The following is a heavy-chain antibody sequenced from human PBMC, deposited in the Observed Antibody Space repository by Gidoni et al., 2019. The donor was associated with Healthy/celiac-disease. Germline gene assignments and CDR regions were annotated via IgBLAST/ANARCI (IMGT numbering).Heavy chain of an antibody. D-gene: IGHD1-26*01. J-gene: IGHJ4*02. CDR2: ISYDGSNK. CDR3: AKDRKWERLNSPFDY. V-gene: IGHV3-30*18. Sequence: QVQLVESGGGVVQPGRSLRLSCAASGFTFSSYGMHWVRQAPGKGLEWVAVISYDGSNKYYADSVKGRFTISRDNSKNTLYLQMNSLRAEDTAVYYCAKDRKWERLNSPFDYWGQGTLVTVSS. CDR1: GFTFSSYG.